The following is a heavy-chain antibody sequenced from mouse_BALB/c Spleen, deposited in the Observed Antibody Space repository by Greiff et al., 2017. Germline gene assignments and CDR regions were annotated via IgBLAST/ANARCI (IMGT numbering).Heavy chain of an antibody. CDR2: IHPGSGGT. Sequence: VQLVESGAELVRPGASVKLSCKALGYTFTDYEMHWVKQTPVHGLEWIGAIHPGSGGTAYNQKFKGKATLTADKSSSTAYMELSRLTSEDSAVYFCARWKYYGSSYKYFDVWGAGTTVTVSS. CDR1: GYTFTDYE. D-gene: IGHD1-1*01. CDR3: ARWKYYGSSYKYFDV. J-gene: IGHJ1*01. V-gene: IGHV1-15*01.